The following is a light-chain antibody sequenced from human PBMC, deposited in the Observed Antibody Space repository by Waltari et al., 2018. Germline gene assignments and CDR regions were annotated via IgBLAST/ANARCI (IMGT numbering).Light chain of an antibody. CDR2: DVS. J-gene: IGKJ1*01. Sequence: IVMTQSPAVLSVSPGQRATLYCRASETVTSHLAWYQQKPGQAPRLLIPDVSTRAAGIPARFSGSGSETEFTLTVTSLQSEDCAVYYCQQYYEWQTFGPGTKVEIK. V-gene: IGKV3D-15*01. CDR1: ETVTSH. CDR3: QQYYEWQT.